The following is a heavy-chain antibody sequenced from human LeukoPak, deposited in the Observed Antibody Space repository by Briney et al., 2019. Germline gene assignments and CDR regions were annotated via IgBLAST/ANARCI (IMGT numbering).Heavy chain of an antibody. J-gene: IGHJ6*02. CDR1: GFTFSSYA. CDR2: ISGSGGST. V-gene: IGHV3-23*01. D-gene: IGHD2-2*02. Sequence: AGGSLRLSCAASGFTFSSYAMGWVRQAPGKGLERVSGISGSGGSTYYADSVKGRITISRDNSKNTLYLQMNSLRAEDTAVYYCARVHCSSTSCYTIYYYYDMDVWGQGTTVTVSS. CDR3: ARVHCSSTSCYTIYYYYDMDV.